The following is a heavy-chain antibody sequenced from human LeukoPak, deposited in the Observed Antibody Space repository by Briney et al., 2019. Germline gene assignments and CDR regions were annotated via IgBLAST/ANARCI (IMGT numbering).Heavy chain of an antibody. Sequence: SGTLSLTCAVSGGSISSSNWRSWVRQPPGKGLEWIGEIYHSGSTNYNPSLKSRVTISVDKSKNQFPLKLSSVTAADTAVYYCARSPLLWFGELLYGGAFDIWGQGTMVTVSS. D-gene: IGHD3-10*01. V-gene: IGHV4-4*02. CDR3: ARSPLLWFGELLYGGAFDI. CDR1: GGSISSSNW. J-gene: IGHJ3*02. CDR2: IYHSGST.